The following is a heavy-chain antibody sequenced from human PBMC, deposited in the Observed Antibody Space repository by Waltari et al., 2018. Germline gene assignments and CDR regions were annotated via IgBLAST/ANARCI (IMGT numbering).Heavy chain of an antibody. CDR2: IKSKTEGGTT. Sequence: LQLQESGPGLVKPSETLSLTCTVSGGSISSSSYYWGWIRQPPGKGLEWVGRIKSKTEGGTTDYAATVKGRFTISRDDSKNTLYLQMNSLKNEDTAVYYCTTEKGANYDFWSGSYYYYMDVWGKGTTVTISS. D-gene: IGHD3-3*01. J-gene: IGHJ6*03. CDR1: GGSISSSSYY. CDR3: TTEKGANYDFWSGSYYYYMDV. V-gene: IGHV3-15*01.